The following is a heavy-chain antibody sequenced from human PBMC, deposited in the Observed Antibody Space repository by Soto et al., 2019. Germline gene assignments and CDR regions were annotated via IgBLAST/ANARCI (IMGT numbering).Heavy chain of an antibody. CDR1: GFTFTSSA. D-gene: IGHD3-22*01. CDR2: IVVGSGNT. CDR3: AASPGSGYYVDY. V-gene: IGHV1-58*01. J-gene: IGHJ4*02. Sequence: SVKVSCKASGFTFTSSAVQWVLQARGQRLEWIGWIVVGSGNTNYAQKFQERVTITRDMSTSTAYMELSSLRSEDTAVYYCAASPGSGYYVDYWVQGSLVTVSS.